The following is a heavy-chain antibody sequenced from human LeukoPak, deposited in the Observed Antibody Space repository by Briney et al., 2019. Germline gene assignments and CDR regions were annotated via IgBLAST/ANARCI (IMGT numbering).Heavy chain of an antibody. V-gene: IGHV4-34*01. J-gene: IGHJ4*02. CDR3: ARGGVTMVRGVIRAPFDN. CDR2: INHSGST. Sequence: SETLSLTCAVYGGSFSGYSWSWIRQPPGKGLGWIGEINHSGSTNYNPSLKSRVTISVDTSKNQFSLKLSSVTAADTAVYYCARGGVTMVRGVIRAPFDNWGQGTLVTVSS. D-gene: IGHD3-10*01. CDR1: GGSFSGYS.